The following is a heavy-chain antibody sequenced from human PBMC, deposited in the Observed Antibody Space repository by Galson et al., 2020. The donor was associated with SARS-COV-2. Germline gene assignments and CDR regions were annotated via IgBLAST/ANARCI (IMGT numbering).Heavy chain of an antibody. CDR3: ARGIVVVPAATGEGYYYYGMDV. V-gene: IGHV1-18*04. Sequence: GESLKISCKASGYTFTSYGISWVRQAPGQGLEWMGWISAYNGNTNYAQKLQGRVTMTTDTSTSTAYMELRSLRSDDTAVDYCARGIVVVPAATGEGYYYYGMDVWGQGTTVTVSS. D-gene: IGHD2-2*01. CDR2: ISAYNGNT. CDR1: GYTFTSYG. J-gene: IGHJ6*02.